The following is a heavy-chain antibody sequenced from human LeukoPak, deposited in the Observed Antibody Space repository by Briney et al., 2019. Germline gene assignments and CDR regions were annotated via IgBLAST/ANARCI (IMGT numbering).Heavy chain of an antibody. CDR1: GLIVSGNY. J-gene: IGHJ2*01. D-gene: IGHD4-17*01. Sequence: GGSLRLSCAASGLIVSGNYMGWVRQAPGKGLKWVSVIHSSGKTNYADSVQGRFTISRDNSKNTLYLQMNSLGAEDTAVYYCARRGKYGDYWYFDLWGRGTLVTVSS. V-gene: IGHV3-53*01. CDR3: ARRGKYGDYWYFDL. CDR2: IHSSGKT.